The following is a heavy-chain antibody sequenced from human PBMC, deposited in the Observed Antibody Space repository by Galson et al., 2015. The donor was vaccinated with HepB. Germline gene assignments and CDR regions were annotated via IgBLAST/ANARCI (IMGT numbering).Heavy chain of an antibody. CDR3: AREGIAAATSPVDY. J-gene: IGHJ4*02. CDR1: GGTFSRYT. V-gene: IGHV1-69*13. CDR2: ITPIFGTA. Sequence: SVKVSCKASGGTFSRYTISWVRQAPGQGLEWMGGITPIFGTANYAQKFQGRVTITADESTSTAYMELSSLRSEDTAVYYCAREGIAAATSPVDYWGQGTLVTVSS. D-gene: IGHD6-13*01.